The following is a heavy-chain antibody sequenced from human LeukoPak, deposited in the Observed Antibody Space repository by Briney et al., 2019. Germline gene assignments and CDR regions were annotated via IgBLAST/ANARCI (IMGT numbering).Heavy chain of an antibody. Sequence: GGSLQISCKGSGYSFTSYWIGWLRQLPGKGLEWMGIIYPVDSDTRYSPSFQGQGTISADKSINNAYLQWSSLRASDTAMYYCARPVGMATTVTEFGYWGQGTSVTLSS. J-gene: IGHJ4*02. CDR2: IYPVDSDT. V-gene: IGHV5-51*01. D-gene: IGHD5-24*01. CDR1: GYSFTSYW. CDR3: ARPVGMATTVTEFGY.